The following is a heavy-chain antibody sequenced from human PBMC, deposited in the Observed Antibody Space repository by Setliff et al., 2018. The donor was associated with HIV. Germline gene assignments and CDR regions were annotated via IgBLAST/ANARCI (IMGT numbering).Heavy chain of an antibody. CDR1: GFTFSSYA. CDR3: TRDGGGDYGVYAPDY. V-gene: IGHV3-49*04. Sequence: PGGSLRLSCTASGFTFSSYAMSWVRQAPGRGLEWVGLVRGIAYGGTSEYAASVRGRFITSRDDSKNIAYLQMNSMKTEDTAVYCCTRDGGGDYGVYAPDYWGQGTLVTVSS. CDR2: VRGIAYGGTS. D-gene: IGHD4-17*01. J-gene: IGHJ4*02.